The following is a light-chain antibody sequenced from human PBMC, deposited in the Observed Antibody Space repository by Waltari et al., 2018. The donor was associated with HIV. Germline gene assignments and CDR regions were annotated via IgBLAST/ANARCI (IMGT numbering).Light chain of an antibody. V-gene: IGKV1-9*01. CDR2: AAS. CDR3: QQLHPYPIT. CDR1: QDIKNY. J-gene: IGKJ5*01. Sequence: DIQLTQSPSFVSASVGARVTITCRASQDIKNYLAWYQQKPGKAPNLLIYAASTLRSGVPSRFSGRGSGTEFTLTISSLQPEDFATYYCQQLHPYPITFGQGTRLEIK.